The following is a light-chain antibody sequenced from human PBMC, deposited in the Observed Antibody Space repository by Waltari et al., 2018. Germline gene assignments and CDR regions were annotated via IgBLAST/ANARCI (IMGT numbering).Light chain of an antibody. CDR2: KAF. V-gene: IGKV1-5*03. J-gene: IGKJ4*01. Sequence: DLHITQSPSTLSASVGDPIILTCRASQSISNWLAWYQQTPGKAPKLLIYKAFTLETGVPSRFSGSGSGTVFTLTISSLQPDDFATYYCQQYNSYSLLTFGGGTKVEIE. CDR1: QSISNW. CDR3: QQYNSYSLLT.